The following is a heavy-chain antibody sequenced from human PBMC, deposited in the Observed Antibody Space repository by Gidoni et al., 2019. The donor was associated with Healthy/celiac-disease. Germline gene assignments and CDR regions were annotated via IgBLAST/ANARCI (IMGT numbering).Heavy chain of an antibody. CDR3: ARELIAVGAFDI. CDR1: RWTFSSYA. CDR2: IIPILGIA. D-gene: IGHD6-19*01. V-gene: IGHV1-69*04. Sequence: VPRGQSGAGGDKAGASVRVSCTGSRWTFSSYAISWVRQAPGQGLEWMGRIIPILGIANYAQKFQGRVTITADKSTSTAYMELSSLRSEDTAVYYCARELIAVGAFDIWGQGTMVTVSS. J-gene: IGHJ3*02.